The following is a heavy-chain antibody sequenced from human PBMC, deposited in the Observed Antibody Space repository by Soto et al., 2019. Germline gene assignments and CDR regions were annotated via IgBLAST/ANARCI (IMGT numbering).Heavy chain of an antibody. CDR2: NSSASSET. Sequence: GVSLRISYEASGSSFSRVIMNWVRQVPGKGLEWVASNSSASSETWYADSVKGRFIISRDNAQNSLFLQMNTLRPEDSAIYYCARVAYWGPGTQVTVS. CDR3: ARVAY. CDR1: GSSFSRVI. J-gene: IGHJ4*02. V-gene: IGHV3-21*04.